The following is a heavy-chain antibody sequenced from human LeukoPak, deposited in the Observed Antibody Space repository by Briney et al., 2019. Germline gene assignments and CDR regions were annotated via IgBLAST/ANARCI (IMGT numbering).Heavy chain of an antibody. CDR3: AREVSSSSHEE. D-gene: IGHD6-13*01. CDR1: GGSISSGGYY. J-gene: IGHJ4*02. V-gene: IGHV4-31*03. Sequence: SQTLSLTCTVSGGSISSGGYYWSWIRQHPGKGLEWIGYIYYSGSTYYNPSPKSRVTISVDTSKNQFSLKLSSVTAADTAVYYCAREVSSSSHEEWGQGTLVTVSS. CDR2: IYYSGST.